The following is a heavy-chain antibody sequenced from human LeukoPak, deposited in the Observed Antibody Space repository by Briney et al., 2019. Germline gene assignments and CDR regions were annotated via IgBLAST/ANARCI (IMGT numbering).Heavy chain of an antibody. Sequence: GESLKISCKGSGYSFTSYWIGWVRQMPGKGLEWMGILYPGDSDPRYSPSFEGQVTISVDKSTSTAFLQWSSLKASDTAMYYCARLRGSQRYFDYWGQGTLVTVSS. CDR3: ARLRGSQRYFDY. CDR2: LYPGDSDP. J-gene: IGHJ4*02. CDR1: GYSFTSYW. D-gene: IGHD3-10*01. V-gene: IGHV5-51*01.